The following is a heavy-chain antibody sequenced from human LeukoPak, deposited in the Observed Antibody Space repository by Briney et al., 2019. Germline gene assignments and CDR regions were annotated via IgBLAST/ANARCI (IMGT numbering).Heavy chain of an antibody. Sequence: GGSLRLSCAASGFTFSSYSMNWIRQAPGKGLEWISYISGSSIYTDYADSVKGRFTISRGNAKNSPYLQMNSLRVEDTAVYYCARDTDKFDYWGQGTLVTVSS. CDR2: ISGSSIYT. V-gene: IGHV3-21*05. D-gene: IGHD3-9*01. CDR3: ARDTDKFDY. CDR1: GFTFSSYS. J-gene: IGHJ4*02.